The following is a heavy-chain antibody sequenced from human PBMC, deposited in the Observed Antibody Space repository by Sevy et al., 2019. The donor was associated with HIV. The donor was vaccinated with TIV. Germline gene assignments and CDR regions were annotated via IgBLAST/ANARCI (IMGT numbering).Heavy chain of an antibody. V-gene: IGHV1-8*02. J-gene: IGHJ6*02. CDR3: ARGGSGDVWNYGYCYYGMDV. D-gene: IGHD3-3*01. CDR2: LSPKRGST. Sequence: ASVKVSCKASGYTFTGQYIHWVRQAPGQGLEWMGWLSPKRGSTGFAQKFQGRLTMTRDTSINTAYMELSSLTSEDTAVYYCARGGSGDVWNYGYCYYGMDVRGQGTTVTVSS. CDR1: GYTFTGQY.